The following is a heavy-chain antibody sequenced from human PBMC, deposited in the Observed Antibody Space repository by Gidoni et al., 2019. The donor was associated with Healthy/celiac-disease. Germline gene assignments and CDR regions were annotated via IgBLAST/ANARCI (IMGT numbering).Heavy chain of an antibody. D-gene: IGHD2-2*01. J-gene: IGHJ5*02. CDR2: INHSGST. Sequence: QVQLQQWGAGLLKPSETLSLTCAVYGGSFSGYYWSWIRQPPGKGLEWIGEINHSGSTNYNPSLKSRVPISVDTSKNQFSLKLSSVTAADTAVYYCARLRVGGYQLVMKWFDPWGQGTLVTVSS. V-gene: IGHV4-34*01. CDR3: ARLRVGGYQLVMKWFDP. CDR1: GGSFSGYY.